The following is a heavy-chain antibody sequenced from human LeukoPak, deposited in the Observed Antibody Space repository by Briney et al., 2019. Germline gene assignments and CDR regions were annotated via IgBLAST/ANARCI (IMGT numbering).Heavy chain of an antibody. J-gene: IGHJ4*02. Sequence: GGSLRLSCAASGFPFSSYWMHWVRQAPGKGLVWVARINTNSRIITYADSVRGRFTISRDNAKHTLSLQMNSLRAEDTAVYYCVRDLVLVDTPGDDFDFWGQGTLVTVSS. CDR2: INTNSRII. D-gene: IGHD2-8*02. CDR1: GFPFSSYW. V-gene: IGHV3-74*03. CDR3: VRDLVLVDTPGDDFDF.